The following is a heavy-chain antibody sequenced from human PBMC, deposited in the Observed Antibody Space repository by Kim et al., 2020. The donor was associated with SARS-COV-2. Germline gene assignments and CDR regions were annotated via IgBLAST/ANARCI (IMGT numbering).Heavy chain of an antibody. Sequence: SVKVSCKASGFTFTSSAVQWVRQARGQRLEWIGWIVVGSGNTNYAQKFQERVTITRDMSTSTAYMELSSLRSEDTAVYYCAADVPHYDSSGYSGYYFDYWGQGTLVTVSS. CDR3: AADVPHYDSSGYSGYYFDY. CDR1: GFTFTSSA. D-gene: IGHD3-22*01. J-gene: IGHJ4*02. V-gene: IGHV1-58*01. CDR2: IVVGSGNT.